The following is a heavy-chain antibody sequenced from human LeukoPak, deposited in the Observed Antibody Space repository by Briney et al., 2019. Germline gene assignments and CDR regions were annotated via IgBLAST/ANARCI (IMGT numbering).Heavy chain of an antibody. D-gene: IGHD2-21*01. J-gene: IGHJ4*02. CDR1: GVSSSSSY. CDR2: IFYTGDS. CDR3: ARHRFASPLDS. V-gene: IGHV4-59*08. Sequence: SETLSLTCTVSGVSSSSSYWSWIRQPPGKGLERIGYIFYTGDSNHNPSFKSRVSISLDTSKDQISLKLSSVTAADTAVYYCARHRFASPLDSWGQGTLVTVSS.